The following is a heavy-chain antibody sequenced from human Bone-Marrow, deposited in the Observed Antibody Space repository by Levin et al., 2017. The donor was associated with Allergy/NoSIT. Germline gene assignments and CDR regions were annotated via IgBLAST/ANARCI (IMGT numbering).Heavy chain of an antibody. CDR2: IYYNGST. V-gene: IGHV4-31*03. CDR3: ARVLAGFDGSAMAYDY. J-gene: IGHJ4*02. D-gene: IGHD3-10*01. CDR1: GASIRSGAYY. Sequence: SETLSLTCTVSGASIRSGAYYWSWVRQPPGQGLEWIGYIYYNGSTYFNPSLKSRVSISVDTSKNQFSLKLSSVPAAATADYYCARVLAGFDGSAMAYDYWGRGSLVTVSS.